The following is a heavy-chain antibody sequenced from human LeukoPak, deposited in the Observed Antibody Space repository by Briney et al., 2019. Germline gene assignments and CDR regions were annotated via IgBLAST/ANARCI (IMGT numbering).Heavy chain of an antibody. CDR3: ARAYPLWFGELPDAFDI. CDR1: GGSFSGYY. D-gene: IGHD3-10*01. CDR2: INHSGST. Sequence: PSETLSLTCAVYGGSFSGYYWSWIRQPPGKGLEWIGEINHSGSTNYNPSLKSRVTISVDTSKNQFSLKLSSVTAADTAVYYCARAYPLWFGELPDAFDIWGQGTMVTVSS. V-gene: IGHV4-34*01. J-gene: IGHJ3*02.